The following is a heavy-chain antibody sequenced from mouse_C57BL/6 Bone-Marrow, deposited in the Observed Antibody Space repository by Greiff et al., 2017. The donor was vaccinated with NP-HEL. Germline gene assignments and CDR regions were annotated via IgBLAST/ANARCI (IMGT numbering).Heavy chain of an antibody. CDR3: ARRGLLPYYYAMEY. D-gene: IGHD2-3*01. CDR1: GYTFTSYW. Sequence: VQLQQPGAELVMPGASVKLSCKASGYTFTSYWMHWVKQRPGQGLEWIGVIDPSDSYTNYNQKFKGKSTLTVDKSSSTAYMQLSSLTPEDSAVYYCARRGLLPYYYAMEYWGQGTSVTVSS. CDR2: IDPSDSYT. V-gene: IGHV1-69*01. J-gene: IGHJ4*01.